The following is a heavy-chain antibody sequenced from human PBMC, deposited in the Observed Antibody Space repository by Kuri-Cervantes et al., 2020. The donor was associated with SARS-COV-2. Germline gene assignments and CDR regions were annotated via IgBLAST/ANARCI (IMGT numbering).Heavy chain of an antibody. CDR1: GGSISSSSYY. CDR3: ARAPIAAAGKAIDY. D-gene: IGHD6-13*01. Sequence: SETLSLTCTVSGGSISSSSYYWSWIRQPPGKGLEWIGEINHSGSTNYNPSLKSRVTISVDTSKNQFSLKLSSVTAADTAVYYCARAPIAAAGKAIDYWGQGTLVTVSS. J-gene: IGHJ4*02. CDR2: INHSGST. V-gene: IGHV4-39*07.